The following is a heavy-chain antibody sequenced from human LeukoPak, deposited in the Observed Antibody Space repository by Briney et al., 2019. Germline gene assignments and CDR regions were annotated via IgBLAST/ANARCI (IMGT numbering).Heavy chain of an antibody. CDR2: IYYSGNT. D-gene: IGHD2-15*01. J-gene: IGHJ5*02. CDR1: GGSIRTYY. V-gene: IGHV4-59*01. Sequence: SETLSLTCIVSGGSIRTYYWSWIRQPPGKGLEWIGYIYYSGNTHYNPSLQSRVTISVDTHQNQFSQTLSSVTAADTAVYYCARSLGYCSGGSCYSGNYPGYWFDPWGQGTLVTVSS. CDR3: ARSLGYCSGGSCYSGNYPGYWFDP.